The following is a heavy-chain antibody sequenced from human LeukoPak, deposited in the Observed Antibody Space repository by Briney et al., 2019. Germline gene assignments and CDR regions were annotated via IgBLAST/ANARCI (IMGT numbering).Heavy chain of an antibody. Sequence: GRSLRLSCAASGFTFSSYAMHWVRQAPGKGLEWVAVISYDGSNKYYADSVKGRFTISRDNAKNSLYLQMNSLRAEDTAVYYCARDRRDRIPITWGQGTLVTVSS. CDR3: ARDRRDRIPIT. CDR1: GFTFSSYA. J-gene: IGHJ5*02. V-gene: IGHV3-30-3*01. D-gene: IGHD2-15*01. CDR2: ISYDGSNK.